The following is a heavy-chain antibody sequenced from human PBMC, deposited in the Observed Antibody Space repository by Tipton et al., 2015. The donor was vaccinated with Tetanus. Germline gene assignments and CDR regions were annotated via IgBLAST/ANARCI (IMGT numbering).Heavy chain of an antibody. CDR2: IKSKTDGGTT. J-gene: IGHJ4*02. CDR3: TTSGIVGSGFRVYC. V-gene: IGHV3-15*07. Sequence: SLRLSCATSGLFFKNAWMHWVRQAPGKGLEWVGRIKSKTDGGTTDYAARVKGRFSNSRDDSKDTLFLQMNSLKTEDTAVYYCTTSGIVGSGFRVYCRGRGTLVVVSS. CDR1: GLFFKNAW. D-gene: IGHD2-21*01.